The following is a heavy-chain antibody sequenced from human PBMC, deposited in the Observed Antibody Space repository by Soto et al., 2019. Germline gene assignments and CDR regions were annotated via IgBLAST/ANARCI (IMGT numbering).Heavy chain of an antibody. CDR2: IIPIFGTA. CDR3: ARDGASGSHIGY. D-gene: IGHD3-22*01. CDR1: GGTFSSYA. J-gene: IGHJ4*02. Sequence: QVQLVQSGAEVKKPGSSVKVSCKASGGTFSSYAISWVRQAPGQGLEWMGGIIPIFGTANYAQKCQGRVTITADESTSTAYVELSSRRSEDTAVYFCARDGASGSHIGYWGQGTLVTVSS. V-gene: IGHV1-69*01.